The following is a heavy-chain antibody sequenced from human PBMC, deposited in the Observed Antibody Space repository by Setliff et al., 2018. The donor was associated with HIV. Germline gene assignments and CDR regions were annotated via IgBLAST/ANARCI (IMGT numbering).Heavy chain of an antibody. Sequence: GGSLRLSCAASGFTFDDYTMHWVRQAPGKGLEWVSLINWDGGSTYYADSVKGRFTISRDNSKNTLFLQMKILRGDDTAVSYCAREDSNYRQHGMDVWGQGTTVTVSS. CDR1: GFTFDDYT. D-gene: IGHD4-4*01. J-gene: IGHJ6*02. CDR2: INWDGGST. CDR3: AREDSNYRQHGMDV. V-gene: IGHV3-43*01.